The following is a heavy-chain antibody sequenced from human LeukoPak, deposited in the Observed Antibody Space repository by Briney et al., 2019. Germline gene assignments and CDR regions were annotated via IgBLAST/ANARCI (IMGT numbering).Heavy chain of an antibody. Sequence: GGSLRLSCAASGFTFSSYEMNWVRQAPGKGLEWVSYISSSGSTIYYAESVKGRFTISRDNAKNSLYLQMNSLRAEDTAVYYCATLGWTAPDYWGQGTLVTVSS. CDR1: GFTFSSYE. J-gene: IGHJ4*02. CDR2: ISSSGSTI. D-gene: IGHD3/OR15-3a*01. CDR3: ATLGWTAPDY. V-gene: IGHV3-48*03.